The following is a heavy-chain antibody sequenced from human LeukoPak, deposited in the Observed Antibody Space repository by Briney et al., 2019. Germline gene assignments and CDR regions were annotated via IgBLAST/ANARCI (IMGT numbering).Heavy chain of an antibody. CDR2: IRSNTYGGTT. V-gene: IGHV3-49*03. D-gene: IGHD5-24*01. CDR1: GFTFGEYA. J-gene: IGHJ1*01. CDR3: ASDGYFQH. Sequence: PGGSLRLSCTTSGFTFGEYAMSWFRQAPGKRLECVGFIRSNTYGGTTEYATSVKGRFTISRDDSKSIAYLQMNSLKTEDTAVYYCASDGYFQHWGQGTLVSVSS.